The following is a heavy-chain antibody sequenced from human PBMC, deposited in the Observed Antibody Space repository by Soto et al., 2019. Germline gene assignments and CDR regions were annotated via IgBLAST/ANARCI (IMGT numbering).Heavy chain of an antibody. CDR3: ARLGATGGGFDI. D-gene: IGHD1-26*01. V-gene: IGHV4-39*01. J-gene: IGHJ3*02. CDR2: IYYSGST. CDR1: GGSISSSTHY. Sequence: QLQLQESGPGLVKPSETLSLTCTVSGGSISSSTHYWGWIRQPPGKGLEWIGSIYYSGSTYYNPSLKSRVTISIDFSLKLGSVTAADKAVYYCARLGATGGGFDIWGQGTMVTVSS.